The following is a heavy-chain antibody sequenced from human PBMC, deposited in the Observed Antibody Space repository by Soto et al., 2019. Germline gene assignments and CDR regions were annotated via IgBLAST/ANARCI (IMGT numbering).Heavy chain of an antibody. V-gene: IGHV3-48*02. J-gene: IGHJ4*02. D-gene: IGHD6-19*01. CDR1: GFTFSSYS. Sequence: GGSLRLSCAASGFTFSSYSMNWVRQAPGKGLEWVSYISSGSSTKYYADSVKGRFTISRDNAKNSLYLQMNSLRDEDTAVYLCARRGIAVAGLDYWGQGTLVTVSS. CDR2: ISSGSSTK. CDR3: ARRGIAVAGLDY.